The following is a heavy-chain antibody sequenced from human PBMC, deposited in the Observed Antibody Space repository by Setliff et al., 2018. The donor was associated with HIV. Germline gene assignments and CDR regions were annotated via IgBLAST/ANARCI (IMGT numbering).Heavy chain of an antibody. J-gene: IGHJ4*02. CDR3: ARGMDYYDTSGYYQYYFDY. D-gene: IGHD3-22*01. CDR1: GGTFSSYA. Sequence: SVKVSCKASGGTFSSYAISWVRQAPGQGLEWMGGIIPISGTVNYAQKFWGRVTITTHESTSTAYMELSSLRSEDTAVYYCARGMDYYDTSGYYQYYFDYWGQGTLVTVSS. V-gene: IGHV1-69*05. CDR2: IIPISGTV.